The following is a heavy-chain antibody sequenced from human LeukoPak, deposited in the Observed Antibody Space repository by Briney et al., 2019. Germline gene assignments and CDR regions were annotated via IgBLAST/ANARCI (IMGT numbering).Heavy chain of an antibody. V-gene: IGHV4-31*03. CDR1: GGSISSGGYY. D-gene: IGHD3-22*01. CDR2: IYYSGST. J-gene: IGHJ3*02. Sequence: PSQTLSLTCTVSGGSISSGGYYWSWIRQHPGKGLEWIGYIYYSGSTYYSPSLKSRVTISVDTSKNQFSLKLSSVTAADTAVYYCARGGYYYDSSGYFPLFGIWGQGTMVTVSS. CDR3: ARGGYYYDSSGYFPLFGI.